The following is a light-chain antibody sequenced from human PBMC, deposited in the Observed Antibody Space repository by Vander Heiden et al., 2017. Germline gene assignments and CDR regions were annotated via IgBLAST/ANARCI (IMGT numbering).Light chain of an antibody. CDR1: QDISNY. J-gene: IGKJ4*01. CDR2: DAS. Sequence: DIQMTQSPSSLSASVGDRVTITCQASQDISNYLNWYQQKPGKAPKLLIYDASNFETGVPSRFTGSRSGTDFTFTISSLQPADVATYYCQQYYNLPLTFGGGTKVELK. V-gene: IGKV1-33*01. CDR3: QQYYNLPLT.